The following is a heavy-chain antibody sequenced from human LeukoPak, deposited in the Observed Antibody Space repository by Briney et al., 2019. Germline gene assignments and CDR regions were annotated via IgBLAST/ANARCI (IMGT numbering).Heavy chain of an antibody. V-gene: IGHV3-9*01. J-gene: IGHJ3*02. CDR2: ISWNNGSI. D-gene: IGHD1-26*01. CDR3: AKDLSGSYQLYAFDI. Sequence: GGSLRLSCAASGFTFDDYAMHWVRQAPGKGLEWVSGISWNNGSIGYADSVKGRFTISRDNAKNSLYLQMNSLRAEDTALYYCAKDLSGSYQLYAFDIWGQGTMVTVSS. CDR1: GFTFDDYA.